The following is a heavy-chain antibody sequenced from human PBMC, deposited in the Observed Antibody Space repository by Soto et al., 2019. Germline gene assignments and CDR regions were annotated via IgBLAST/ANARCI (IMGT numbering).Heavy chain of an antibody. V-gene: IGHV1-18*01. CDR2: ISAYNGNT. CDR1: GYTFTSYG. CDR3: AIEDDFWSGESWFDP. Sequence: GASVKVSCKASGYTFTSYGISWVRQAPGQGLEWMGWISAYNGNTNYAQKLQGRVTMTTDTSTSTAYMELRSLRSDDTAVYYCAIEDDFWSGESWFDPWGQGTLVTVSS. J-gene: IGHJ5*02. D-gene: IGHD3-3*01.